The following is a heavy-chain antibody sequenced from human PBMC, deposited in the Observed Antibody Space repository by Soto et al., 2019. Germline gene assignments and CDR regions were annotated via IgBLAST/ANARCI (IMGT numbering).Heavy chain of an antibody. J-gene: IGHJ5*02. D-gene: IGHD3-10*01. CDR1: GGSISSSNW. V-gene: IGHV4-4*02. CDR3: ARDRRASYYYGSGRGNWFDP. Sequence: QVQLQESGPGLVKPSGTLSLTCAVSGGSISSSNWWSWVRQPPGKGLEWIGEIYHSGSTNYNPSLKSRVTRSVDKSKNQFSLKLSSVTAADTAVYYCARDRRASYYYGSGRGNWFDPWGQGTLFTVSS. CDR2: IYHSGST.